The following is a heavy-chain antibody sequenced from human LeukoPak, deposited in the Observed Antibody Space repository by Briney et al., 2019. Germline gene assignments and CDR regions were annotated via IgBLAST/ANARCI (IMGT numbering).Heavy chain of an antibody. D-gene: IGHD2-2*01. CDR2: ISGNGGST. Sequence: AGGSLRLSCAASGFTFSSYAMNWVRQAPGKGLEWVASISGNGGSTYYADSVKGRFTISRDNSKNTLHLQMNSLRAEDTAVYYCAKDIVVARRYYYYYMDVWGKGTTVTISS. CDR3: AKDIVVARRYYYYYMDV. CDR1: GFTFSSYA. V-gene: IGHV3-23*01. J-gene: IGHJ6*03.